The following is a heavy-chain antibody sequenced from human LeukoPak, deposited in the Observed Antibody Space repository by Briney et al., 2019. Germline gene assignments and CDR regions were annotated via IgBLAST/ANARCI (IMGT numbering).Heavy chain of an antibody. J-gene: IGHJ4*02. V-gene: IGHV5-51*01. D-gene: IGHD2-21*02. Sequence: GESLKISCKGSGCSFTTYWIGWVRQMPGKGLEWMGIIYPGDSDTRYSPSFQGQVTISADKSISTAYLQWSSLKASDTAMYYCARGGAYCAGDCYLDYWGQGTLVTVSS. CDR1: GCSFTTYW. CDR3: ARGGAYCAGDCYLDY. CDR2: IYPGDSDT.